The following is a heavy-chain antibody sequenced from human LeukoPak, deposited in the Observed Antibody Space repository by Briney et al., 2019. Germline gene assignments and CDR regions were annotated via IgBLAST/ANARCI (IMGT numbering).Heavy chain of an antibody. V-gene: IGHV4-59*08. CDR3: ARGHHGYCSGGSCPTRFFWFDP. Sequence: PSETLSLTCTVSGGSISSYYWSWIRQPPGKGLEWIGYIYYSGSTNYNPSLKSRVTISVDTSKNQFSLKLSSVTAADTAVYYCARGHHGYCSGGSCPTRFFWFDPWGQGTLVTVSS. J-gene: IGHJ5*02. CDR2: IYYSGST. D-gene: IGHD2-15*01. CDR1: GGSISSYY.